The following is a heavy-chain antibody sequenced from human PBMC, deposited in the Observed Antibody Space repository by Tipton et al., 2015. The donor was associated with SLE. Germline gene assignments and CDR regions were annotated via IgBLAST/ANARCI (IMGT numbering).Heavy chain of an antibody. CDR2: IYYTGST. CDR1: GGAINRGGYY. CDR3: ARLGGDEGLEWIHLGYFDL. D-gene: IGHD3-3*01. Sequence: TLSLTCTVSGGAINRGGYYWSWIRQVPGKGLDLIGYIYYTGSTYYNPSLESRVTISVDASKNHFSLNLRSVTAADTAFYYCARLGGDEGLEWIHLGYFDLWGRGTLVSVSS. J-gene: IGHJ2*01. V-gene: IGHV4-61*03.